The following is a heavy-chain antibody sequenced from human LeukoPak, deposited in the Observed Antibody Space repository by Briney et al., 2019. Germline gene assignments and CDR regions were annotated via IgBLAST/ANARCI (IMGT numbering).Heavy chain of an antibody. Sequence: ASVKVSCKASGYTFTSYGISWVRQAPGQGLEWMGWISAYNGNTNYAQKLQGRVTMTTDTSTSTAYMELRSLRSDDTAVYYCARVDSSGYYNNDAFDIWGQGTMVTVSS. CDR1: GYTFTSYG. D-gene: IGHD3-22*01. V-gene: IGHV1-18*01. J-gene: IGHJ3*02. CDR2: ISAYNGNT. CDR3: ARVDSSGYYNNDAFDI.